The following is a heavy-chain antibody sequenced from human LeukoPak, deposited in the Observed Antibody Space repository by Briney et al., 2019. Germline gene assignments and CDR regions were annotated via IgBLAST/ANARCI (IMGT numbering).Heavy chain of an antibody. D-gene: IGHD1-26*01. CDR2: IIPIFGTA. Sequence: SVKVSCKASGGTFSSYAISWVRQAPGQGLEWMGGIIPIFGTANYAQKFQGRVTITADESTSTAYMELSSLRSEDTAVYYCATSLYSGSYLRGAFDIWGQGTMVTVSS. CDR1: GGTFSSYA. J-gene: IGHJ3*02. V-gene: IGHV1-69*13. CDR3: ATSLYSGSYLRGAFDI.